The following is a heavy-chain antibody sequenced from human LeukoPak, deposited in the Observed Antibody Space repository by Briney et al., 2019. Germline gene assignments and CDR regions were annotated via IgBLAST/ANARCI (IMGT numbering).Heavy chain of an antibody. CDR3: AKKGGLGRWLEFNPFDY. CDR1: GFTFDDYA. D-gene: IGHD5-24*01. Sequence: GGSLRLSCAASGFTFDDYAMHWVRQAPGKGLEWVSVISSSGGSTNYADSVRGRFTISRDNSKDTLYLQMNSLRVEDTAVYYCAKKGGLGRWLEFNPFDYWGQGTLVTVSS. J-gene: IGHJ4*02. V-gene: IGHV3-23*01. CDR2: ISSSGGST.